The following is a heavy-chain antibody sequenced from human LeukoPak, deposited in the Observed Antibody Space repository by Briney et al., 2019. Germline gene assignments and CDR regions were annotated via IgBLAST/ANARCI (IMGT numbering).Heavy chain of an antibody. CDR2: ISGSGGST. J-gene: IGHJ4*02. V-gene: IGHV3-23*01. D-gene: IGHD4-17*01. Sequence: GGSLRLSCGASGFTFSRTWMHWVRQAPGKGLEWVSAISGSGGSTYYADSVKGRFTISRDNSKNSLYLQMNSLRAEDTAVYYCARDKVDGDSYFDSWGQGTLVTVSS. CDR1: GFTFSRTW. CDR3: ARDKVDGDSYFDS.